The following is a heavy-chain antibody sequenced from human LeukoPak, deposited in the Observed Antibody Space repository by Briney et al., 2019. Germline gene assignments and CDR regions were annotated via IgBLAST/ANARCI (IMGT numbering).Heavy chain of an antibody. CDR3: ARDTSEHCSSTSCYTSGYYYYYMDV. CDR2: IYHSGST. CDR1: GGSISSGGYY. V-gene: IGHV4-30-2*01. Sequence: SETLSLTCTVSGGSISSGGYYGSWIRQPPGKGLEWIGYIYHSGSTYYNPSLKSRVTISVDRSKNQFSLKLSSVTAADTAVYYCARDTSEHCSSTSCYTSGYYYYYMDVWGKGTTVTVSS. D-gene: IGHD2-2*02. J-gene: IGHJ6*03.